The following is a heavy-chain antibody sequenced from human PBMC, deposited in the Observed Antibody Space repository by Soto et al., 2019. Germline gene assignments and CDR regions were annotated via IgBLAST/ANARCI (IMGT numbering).Heavy chain of an antibody. CDR1: GFTFPNYA. V-gene: IGHV3-23*01. CDR3: AKVQSLIIGAFDI. Sequence: GGSLRLSCAASGFTFPNYAMSWLRQAPGKGLEWVSAISGRGGTTYYADSVKGRFTISRDTSKNTLYVQMNSLRAEDKAVYYCAKVQSLIIGAFDIWGQGTMVTVSS. J-gene: IGHJ3*02. CDR2: ISGRGGTT. D-gene: IGHD3-9*01.